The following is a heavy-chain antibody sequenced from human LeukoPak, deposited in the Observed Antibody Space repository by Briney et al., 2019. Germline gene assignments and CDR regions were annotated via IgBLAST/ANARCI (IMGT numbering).Heavy chain of an antibody. CDR1: GFTFSSYW. CDR2: IKQDGSEK. CDR3: ARGRYSSSWYWALGYYYYGMDV. J-gene: IGHJ6*02. D-gene: IGHD6-13*01. V-gene: IGHV3-7*01. Sequence: GGSLRLSCAASGFTFSSYWMSWVRQAPGKGLEGVANIKQDGSEKYYVDSVKGRFTISRDNAKNSLYLQMNSLRAEDTAVYYCARGRYSSSWYWALGYYYYGMDVWGQGTTVTVSS.